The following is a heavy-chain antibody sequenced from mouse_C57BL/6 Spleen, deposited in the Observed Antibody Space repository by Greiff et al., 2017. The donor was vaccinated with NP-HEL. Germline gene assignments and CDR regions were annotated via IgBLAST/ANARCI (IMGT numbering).Heavy chain of an antibody. D-gene: IGHD2-2*01. CDR3: AKIYYGYELYYAMDY. CDR2: IYPRDGST. Sequence: VKLVESGPELVKPGASVKLSCKASGYTFTSYDINWVKQRPGQGLEWIGWIYPRDGSTKYNEKFKGKATLTVDTSSSTAYMELHSLTSEDSAVYFCAKIYYGYELYYAMDYWGQGTSVTVSS. CDR1: GYTFTSYD. V-gene: IGHV1-85*01. J-gene: IGHJ4*01.